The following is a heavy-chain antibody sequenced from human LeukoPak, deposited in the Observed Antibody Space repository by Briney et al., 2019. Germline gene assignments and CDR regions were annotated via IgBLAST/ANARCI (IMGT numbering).Heavy chain of an antibody. J-gene: IGHJ4*02. CDR3: ARDYCGGDCFPDY. CDR2: INPNSGDT. V-gene: IGHV1-2*06. CDR1: GYTFTGYY. Sequence: ASVKVSCKASGYTFTGYYVHWVRQAPGQGLEWMGRINPNSGDTNYAQKFQGRVTMTRDTSISTAYMELSRLRSDNTAVYYCARDYCGGDCFPDYWGQGTLVTVSS. D-gene: IGHD2-21*02.